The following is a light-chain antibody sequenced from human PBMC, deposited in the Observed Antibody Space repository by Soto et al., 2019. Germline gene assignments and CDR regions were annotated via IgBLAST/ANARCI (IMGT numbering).Light chain of an antibody. CDR3: QHYNSYSEA. CDR2: KAS. V-gene: IGKV1-5*03. Sequence: DVQMTQSPSTVSGSVGDRVTITCRASQTISSWLAWYQQKPGKAPKLLTYKASTLKSGVPSRFSGSGSGTEFTLTISSLQPDDFATYYCQHYNSYSEAFGQGTMVDIK. J-gene: IGKJ1*01. CDR1: QTISSW.